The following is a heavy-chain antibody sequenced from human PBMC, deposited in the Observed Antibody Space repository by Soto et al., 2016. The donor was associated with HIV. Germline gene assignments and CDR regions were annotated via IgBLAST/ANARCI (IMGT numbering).Heavy chain of an antibody. J-gene: IGHJ6*03. CDR3: AKATGRGYSGYDEGDYYYYYMDV. V-gene: IGHV3-9*03. Sequence: EVQLVESGGGLVQPGRSLRLSCAASGFTFDDYAMHWVRQAPGKGLEWVSGISWNSGSIGYADSVKGRFTISRDNAKNSLYLQMNSLRAEDMALYYCAKATGRGYSGYDEGDYYYYYMDVWGKGTTVTVSS. CDR2: ISWNSGSI. D-gene: IGHD5-12*01. CDR1: GFTFDDYA.